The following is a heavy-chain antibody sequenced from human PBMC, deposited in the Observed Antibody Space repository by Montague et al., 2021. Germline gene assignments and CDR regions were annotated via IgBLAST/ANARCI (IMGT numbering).Heavy chain of an antibody. J-gene: IGHJ4*02. CDR2: VYYTGTT. Sequence: SETLSLTCTVSGDSINFYYWSWIRQPPGKGLEWIGYVYYTGTTNYNPSLKSRVTISVDTSRNQFFLNENSVTAADTAVYYCARKGTNWDYWGQGTLVTVSS. D-gene: IGHD2-8*01. V-gene: IGHV4-59*01. CDR3: ARKGTNWDY. CDR1: GDSINFYY.